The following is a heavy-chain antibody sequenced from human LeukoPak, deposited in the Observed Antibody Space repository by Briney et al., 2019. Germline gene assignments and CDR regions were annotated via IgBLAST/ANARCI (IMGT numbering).Heavy chain of an antibody. CDR1: GGSISSHF. CDR3: ARYSDGGYYFDY. V-gene: IGHV4-4*07. D-gene: IGHD5-18*01. Sequence: PSETLSLTCTASGGSISSHFWNWIRQPAGKGLEWIGRIYTSGSTNYNPSLKSRVTMSINTSKNQFSLELSSVTAADTAVYHCARYSDGGYYFDYWGQGTLVTVSS. CDR2: IYTSGST. J-gene: IGHJ4*02.